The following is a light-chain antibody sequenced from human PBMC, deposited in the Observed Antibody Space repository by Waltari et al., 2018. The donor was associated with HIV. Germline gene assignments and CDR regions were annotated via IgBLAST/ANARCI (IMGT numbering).Light chain of an antibody. J-gene: IGLJ2*01. CDR1: TSNIGSND. CDR3: VAWDDSLRGVV. Sequence: SVLTQPPSASGTPGQRVTISCSGSTSNIGSNDVFWYQHLPGPAPKLLIHRNNQRPSGVPDRFSGSTSGTSASLASSGIRSEDEADYYCVAWDDSLRGVVFGGGTKVAAL. CDR2: RNN. V-gene: IGLV1-47*01.